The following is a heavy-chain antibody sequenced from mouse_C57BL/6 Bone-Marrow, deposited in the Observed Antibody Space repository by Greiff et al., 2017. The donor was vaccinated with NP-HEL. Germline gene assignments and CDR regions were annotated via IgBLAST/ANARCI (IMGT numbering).Heavy chain of an antibody. Sequence: QVQLQQSDAELVKPGASVKISCKVSGYTFTDHTIHWMKQRPEQGLEWIGYIYPRDGSTKYNEKFKGKATLTADKSSSTAYMQLNSLTSEDSAVYFCARWPYYGSSSYYAMDYWGQGTSVTVSS. CDR1: GYTFTDHT. D-gene: IGHD1-1*01. J-gene: IGHJ4*01. CDR3: ARWPYYGSSSYYAMDY. CDR2: IYPRDGST. V-gene: IGHV1-78*01.